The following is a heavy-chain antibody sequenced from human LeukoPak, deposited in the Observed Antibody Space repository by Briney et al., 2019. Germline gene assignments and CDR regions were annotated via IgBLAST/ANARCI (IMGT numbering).Heavy chain of an antibody. CDR3: AKEYLRYFDWLDAFDI. CDR1: GFTFSSYA. CDR2: ISGSGGST. Sequence: GSLRLSCAASGFTFSSYAMSWVRQAPGKGLEWVSAISGSGGSTYYADSVKGRFTISRDNSKNTLYLQMNSLRAEDTAVYYCAKEYLRYFDWLDAFDIWGQGTMVTVSS. V-gene: IGHV3-23*01. J-gene: IGHJ3*02. D-gene: IGHD3-9*01.